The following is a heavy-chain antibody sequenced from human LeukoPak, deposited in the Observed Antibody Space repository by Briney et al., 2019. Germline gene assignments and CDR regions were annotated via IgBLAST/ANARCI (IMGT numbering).Heavy chain of an antibody. CDR3: ARSVVAATWWFDP. J-gene: IGHJ5*02. CDR2: IYYSGST. Sequence: SETLSLTCTVSGGSISSYYWSWIRQPPGKGLEWIGYIYYSGSTNYKPSLKSRVTISVDTSKNQFSLKLSSVTAADTDVYYCARSVVAATWWFDPWGQGTLVTVSS. D-gene: IGHD2-15*01. CDR1: GGSISSYY. V-gene: IGHV4-59*01.